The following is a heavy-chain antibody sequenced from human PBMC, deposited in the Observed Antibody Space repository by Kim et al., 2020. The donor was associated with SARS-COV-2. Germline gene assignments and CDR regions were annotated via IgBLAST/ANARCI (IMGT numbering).Heavy chain of an antibody. Sequence: GGSLRLSCAASGFTFSTYSMTWVRQAPGKGLEWVSSISVSSSHIYYADSVKVLFNISRDNAKNSLDLQMNSLRAEDTAVYYCERLGDTSGYYWGQGTLVTVSS. V-gene: IGHV3-21*03. CDR2: ISVSSSHI. D-gene: IGHD3-22*01. CDR1: GFTFSTYS. J-gene: IGHJ4*02. CDR3: ERLGDTSGYY.